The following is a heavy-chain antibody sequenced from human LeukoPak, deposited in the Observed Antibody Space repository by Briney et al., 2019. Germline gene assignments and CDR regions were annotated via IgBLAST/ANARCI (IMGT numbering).Heavy chain of an antibody. D-gene: IGHD1-26*01. CDR2: IFASGTA. J-gene: IGHJ4*02. CDR1: GASINSDSDY. CDR3: ATLSYSGTFDS. V-gene: IGHV4-61*02. Sequence: SETLSLTCSVSGASINSDSDYWSWIRQPAGKGLQWIGRIFASGTANYNPSLKGRVTLSVDTSRNEFSLNLSSVTAADTAVYFCATLSYSGTFDSWGQGTLVTVSS.